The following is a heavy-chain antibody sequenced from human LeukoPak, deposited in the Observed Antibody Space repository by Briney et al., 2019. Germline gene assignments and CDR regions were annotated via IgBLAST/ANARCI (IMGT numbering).Heavy chain of an antibody. J-gene: IGHJ4*02. V-gene: IGHV1-2*02. CDR2: INPNSGGT. CDR3: AREGSAAVAIDY. D-gene: IGHD6-19*01. Sequence: GASVKVSCKASGYTFTCYYMHWVRQAPGQGLELMGWINPNSGGTNYSQKFQGRVTMTRDTSISTAYMELSRLRSDDTAVYYCAREGSAAVAIDYWGQGTLVTVSS. CDR1: GYTFTCYY.